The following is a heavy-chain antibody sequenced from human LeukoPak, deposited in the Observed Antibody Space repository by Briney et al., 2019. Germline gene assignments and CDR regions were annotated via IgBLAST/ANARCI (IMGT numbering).Heavy chain of an antibody. CDR3: ARDARGYYIEL. Sequence: GRSLRLSCAASGFTFSTYGMHWVRQAPGKGLEWVSVIYSGGSTYYADSVKGRFTISRDNSKNTLYLQMNSLRAEDTAVYYCARDARGYYIELWGQGTLVTVSS. D-gene: IGHD3-10*01. CDR2: IYSGGST. V-gene: IGHV3-66*01. CDR1: GFTFSTYG. J-gene: IGHJ5*02.